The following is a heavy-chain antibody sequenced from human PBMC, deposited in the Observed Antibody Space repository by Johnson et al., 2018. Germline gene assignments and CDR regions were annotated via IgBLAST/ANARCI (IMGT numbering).Heavy chain of an antibody. V-gene: IGHV3-48*01. J-gene: IGHJ2*01. CDR3: ARDPAGYSGSYYWHFDL. CDR2: ISFSSTNI. CDR1: GFTFSTYS. D-gene: IGHD1-26*01. Sequence: EVQLVESGGGLVQPGGSLRLSCAASGFTFSTYSIHWVRQTPGKGLEWISYISFSSTNIYYADSVKGRFTISRDNAKNSLFLQMMSLRPEDTAVYYCARDPAGYSGSYYWHFDLWGRGTLVTVSS.